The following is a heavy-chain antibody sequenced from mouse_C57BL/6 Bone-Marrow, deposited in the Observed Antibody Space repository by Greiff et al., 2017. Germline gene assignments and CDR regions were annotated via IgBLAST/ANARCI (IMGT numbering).Heavy chain of an antibody. V-gene: IGHV1-72*01. CDR2: IDPNSGGT. CDR1: GYTFTSYW. CDR3: ARLTTVVAYYFDY. J-gene: IGHJ2*01. Sequence: VQLQQPGAELVKPGASVKLSCKASGYTFTSYWMHWVKQRPGRGLEWIGRIDPNSGGTKYNEKFKSKATLTVDKPSSTAYMQLSSLTSEDAAVYYCARLTTVVAYYFDYWGQGTTLTVSS. D-gene: IGHD1-1*01.